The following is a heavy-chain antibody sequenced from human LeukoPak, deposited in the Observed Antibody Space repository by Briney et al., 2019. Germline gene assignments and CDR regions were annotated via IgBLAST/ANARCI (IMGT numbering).Heavy chain of an antibody. J-gene: IGHJ4*02. Sequence: SETLSLTCAVYGGSFSGYYWSWIRQPPGKGLEWIGEINHSGSTNYNPSLKSRVTISVDTSKNQFSLKLSSVTAADTAVYYCARTHSYGSRGNYWGQGTLVTVSS. CDR2: INHSGST. CDR1: GGSFSGYY. CDR3: ARTHSYGSRGNY. V-gene: IGHV4-34*01. D-gene: IGHD5-18*01.